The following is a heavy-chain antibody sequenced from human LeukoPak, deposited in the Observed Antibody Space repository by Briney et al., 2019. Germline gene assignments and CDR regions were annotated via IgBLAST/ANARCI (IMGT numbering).Heavy chain of an antibody. CDR3: ARRGSGWYPFDY. V-gene: IGHV5-51*01. D-gene: IGHD6-19*01. CDR1: GYTFTNYW. Sequence: GESLKISCKGSGYTFTNYWIGWVRQMPGKGLEWMGIIYPGDSDTRYSPSFKGQATISADRSISIAYLQWSSLKASDSAMYYCARRGSGWYPFDYWGQGTLVTVSS. J-gene: IGHJ4*02. CDR2: IYPGDSDT.